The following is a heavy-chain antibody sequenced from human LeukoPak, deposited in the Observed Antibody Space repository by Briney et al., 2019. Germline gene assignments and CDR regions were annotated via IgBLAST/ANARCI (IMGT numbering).Heavy chain of an antibody. CDR1: GGTFTSYA. D-gene: IGHD6-6*01. CDR2: IIPIFGTA. J-gene: IGHJ6*03. CDR3: ARDSIAARYYYYYMDV. V-gene: IGHV1-69*13. Sequence: SVKVSCKASGGTFTSYAISWVRQAPGQGLEWMGGIIPIFGTANYAQKFQGRVTITADESTSTAYMELSSLRSEDTAVYYCARDSIAARYYYYYMDVWGKGTTVTVSS.